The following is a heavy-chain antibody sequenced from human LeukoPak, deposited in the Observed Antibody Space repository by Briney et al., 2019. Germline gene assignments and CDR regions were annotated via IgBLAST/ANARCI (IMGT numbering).Heavy chain of an antibody. CDR1: GFSFSDYG. Sequence: GGSLRLSCTASGFSFSDYGMNWVRQAPGKGLEWVANIKQDGSEKYYVDSVKGRFTISRDNAKNSLYLQMNSLRAEDTAVYYCARQGGSYSDAFDIWGQGTMVTVSS. CDR2: IKQDGSEK. D-gene: IGHD1-26*01. CDR3: ARQGGSYSDAFDI. J-gene: IGHJ3*02. V-gene: IGHV3-7*01.